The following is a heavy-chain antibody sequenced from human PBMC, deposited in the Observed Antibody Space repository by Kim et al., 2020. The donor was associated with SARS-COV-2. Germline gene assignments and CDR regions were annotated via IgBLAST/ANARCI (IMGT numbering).Heavy chain of an antibody. Sequence: GGSLRLSCAASGFTFSSNWMTWVRQAPGKGLEWVAHILQDGSEKYYVDSAKGRFTISRDNAKNSLYLQMNSLRAEDTAVYFCARDYSGSYDYWGQGTLVT. V-gene: IGHV3-7*03. CDR3: ARDYSGSYDY. J-gene: IGHJ4*02. D-gene: IGHD6-19*01. CDR2: ILQDGSEK. CDR1: GFTFSSNW.